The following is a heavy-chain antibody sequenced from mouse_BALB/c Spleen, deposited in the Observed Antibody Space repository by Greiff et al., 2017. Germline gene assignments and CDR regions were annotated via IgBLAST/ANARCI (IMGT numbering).Heavy chain of an antibody. Sequence: EVQLVESGGGLVKPGGSLKLSCAASGFAFSSYDMSWVRQTPEKRLEWVAYISSGGGSTYYPDTVKGRFTISRDNAKNTLYLQMSSLKSEDTAMYYCARRGYGNFLYAMDYWGQGTSVTVSS. CDR3: ARRGYGNFLYAMDY. CDR2: ISSGGGST. J-gene: IGHJ4*01. D-gene: IGHD2-10*02. V-gene: IGHV5-12-1*01. CDR1: GFAFSSYD.